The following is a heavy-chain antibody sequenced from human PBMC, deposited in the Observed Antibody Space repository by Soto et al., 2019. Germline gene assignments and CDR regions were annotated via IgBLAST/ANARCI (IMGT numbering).Heavy chain of an antibody. Sequence: GGSLRLACAASGFTFSDYYMSWIRQAPGKGLEWVSYISSSNSYTNYADSVKGRFTISRDNAKNSLYLQMNSLRAEDTAVYYCAREANIVATILARQKPFDPCGQGTLVTVSS. D-gene: IGHD5-12*01. V-gene: IGHV3-11*05. CDR1: GFTFSDYY. CDR3: AREANIVATILARQKPFDP. CDR2: ISSSNSYT. J-gene: IGHJ5*02.